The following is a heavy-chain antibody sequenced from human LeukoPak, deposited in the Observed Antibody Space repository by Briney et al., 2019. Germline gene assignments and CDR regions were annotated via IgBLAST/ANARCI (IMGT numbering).Heavy chain of an antibody. CDR3: ARPYSANWHPHPYRMDV. D-gene: IGHD1-1*01. CDR1: GDIFRRYG. Sequence: ASVKVSCKASGDIFRRYGVTWARQAPGQGPEWMGWVRPYNGDPEYAQKFQGRVTMSTDTSTDISYMELRSLGSDDTAVYYCARPYSANWHPHPYRMDVWGQGTTVIVSS. V-gene: IGHV1-18*04. CDR2: VRPYNGDP. J-gene: IGHJ6*02.